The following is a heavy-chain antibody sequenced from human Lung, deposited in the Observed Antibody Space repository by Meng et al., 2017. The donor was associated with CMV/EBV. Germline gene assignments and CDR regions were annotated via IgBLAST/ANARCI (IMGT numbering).Heavy chain of an antibody. CDR2: IRFDGSEK. D-gene: IGHD1-26*01. Sequence: GGSLRLXCAASGFAFSSYGMHWVRQAPGKGLEWVVFIRFDGSEKYYADSVKGRFTISRDNSKNTVYLQMESLRDEDAAVYYCAKEGKSVYSGSSYASWGQGXLVTVSS. CDR1: GFAFSSYG. CDR3: AKEGKSVYSGSSYAS. J-gene: IGHJ4*02. V-gene: IGHV3-30*02.